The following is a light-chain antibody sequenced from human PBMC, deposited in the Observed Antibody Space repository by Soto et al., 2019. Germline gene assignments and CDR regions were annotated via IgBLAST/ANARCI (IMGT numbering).Light chain of an antibody. J-gene: IGKJ3*01. V-gene: IGKV3-20*01. CDR3: QVYGSSTPST. CDR2: GAS. Sequence: EIVLTQSPGTLSLSPWERATLSCRASQSVSSSYLAWYQQKPGQAPRLLIYGASSRATGIPDRFSGSGSGIDFPLTISRLEPEYFAVYYWQVYGSSTPSTLGTGTEVDIK. CDR1: QSVSSSY.